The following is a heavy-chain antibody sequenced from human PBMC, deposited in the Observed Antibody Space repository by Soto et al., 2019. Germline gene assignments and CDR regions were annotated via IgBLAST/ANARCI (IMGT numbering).Heavy chain of an antibody. D-gene: IGHD2-15*01. CDR1: AYTFTAYY. CDR3: AITEGIMHSFNI. J-gene: IGHJ3*02. CDR2: INPNSGAT. Sequence: ASVKVSCKAPAYTFTAYYFHWVRQAPGHGLEWLGWINPNSGATDYAQNFQDRVTMTSDPSISTAYMELSRLKSDDTALYYCAITEGIMHSFNIWGQGTMVTVSS. V-gene: IGHV1-2*02.